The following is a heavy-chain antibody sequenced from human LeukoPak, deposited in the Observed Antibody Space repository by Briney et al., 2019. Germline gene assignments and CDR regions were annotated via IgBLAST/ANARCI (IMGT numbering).Heavy chain of an antibody. V-gene: IGHV3-23*01. CDR1: GFTFSNYA. D-gene: IGHD4-11*01. J-gene: IGHJ4*02. CDR3: ARSGGLQKFDY. CDR2: ITGSGSST. Sequence: GGSLRLSCAASGFTFSNYAMSWVRQAPGKGLEWVSAITGSGSSTYYADSVKGRFTISRDTSKKTLYLQLNSLRTEDTAVYYCARSGGLQKFDYWGQGTLVTVSS.